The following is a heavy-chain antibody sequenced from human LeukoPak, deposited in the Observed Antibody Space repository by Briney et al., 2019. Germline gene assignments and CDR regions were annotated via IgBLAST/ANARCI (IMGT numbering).Heavy chain of an antibody. V-gene: IGHV1-2*06. CDR3: ARRGSCSSTSCYVDY. CDR2: INPNSGGT. CDR1: GYTFTGYY. D-gene: IGHD2-2*01. J-gene: IGHJ4*02. Sequence: GASVKVSCKASGYTFTGYYMHWVRQAPGQGLEWMGRINPNSGGTNYAQKFQGRVTMTRDTSISTAYMELSRLRSDDTAVYYCARRGSCSSTSCYVDYWGQGTLVTVSS.